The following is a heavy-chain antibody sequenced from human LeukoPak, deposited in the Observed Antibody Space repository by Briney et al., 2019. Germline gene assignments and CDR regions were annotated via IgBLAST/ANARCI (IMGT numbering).Heavy chain of an antibody. V-gene: IGHV3-20*04. CDR2: IIWNGVSS. Sequence: GGSLRLSCAASGFTFDDYSMSWVRQPPGKGLEWVSGIIWNGVSSGYADSVKGQFTISRDNAKNSLYLQMNNLRVEDTAVYYCARDFYGYQLFDYWGQGTLVTVSS. CDR3: ARDFYGYQLFDY. CDR1: GFTFDDYS. D-gene: IGHD5-18*01. J-gene: IGHJ4*02.